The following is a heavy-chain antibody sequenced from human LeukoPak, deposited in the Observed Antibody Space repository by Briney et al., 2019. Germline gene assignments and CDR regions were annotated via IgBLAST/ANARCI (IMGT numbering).Heavy chain of an antibody. V-gene: IGHV4-34*01. CDR3: ARSQRRTTEFNY. D-gene: IGHD2/OR15-2a*01. CDR2: INHSGST. CDR1: GGSFSGYY. Sequence: SETLSLTCAVYGGSFSGYYWSWIRQHPGKGLEWIGEINHSGSTNYNPSLKSRVTISVDTSKNQFSLKLSSVTAADTAVYYCARSQRRTTEFNYWGQGTLLTVSS. J-gene: IGHJ4*02.